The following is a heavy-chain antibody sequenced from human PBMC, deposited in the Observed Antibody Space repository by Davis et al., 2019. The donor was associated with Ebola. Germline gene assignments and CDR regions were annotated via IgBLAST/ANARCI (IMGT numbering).Heavy chain of an antibody. CDR1: GYSFTSYW. V-gene: IGHV5-51*01. J-gene: IGHJ5*02. CDR3: ARRGYSGYELGWFDP. Sequence: GESLKISCQGSGYSFTSYWIGWVRQMPGKGLEWMGIIYPGDSDTRYSPSFQGQVTISADKSISTAYLQWSSLKASDTAMYYCARRGYSGYELGWFDPWGQGTLVTVSS. D-gene: IGHD5-12*01. CDR2: IYPGDSDT.